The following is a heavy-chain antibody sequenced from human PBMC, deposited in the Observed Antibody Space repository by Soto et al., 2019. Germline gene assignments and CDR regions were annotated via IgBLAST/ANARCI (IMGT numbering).Heavy chain of an antibody. CDR3: ARGNTAMATKGNAFDI. J-gene: IGHJ3*02. D-gene: IGHD5-18*01. V-gene: IGHV1-69*13. Sequence: GASVKVSCKASGGTFSSYAISWVRQAPGQGLEWMGGIIPIFGTANYAQKFQGRVTITADESTSTAYMELSSLRSEDTAVYYCARGNTAMATKGNAFDIWGQGTMVTVS. CDR1: GGTFSSYA. CDR2: IIPIFGTA.